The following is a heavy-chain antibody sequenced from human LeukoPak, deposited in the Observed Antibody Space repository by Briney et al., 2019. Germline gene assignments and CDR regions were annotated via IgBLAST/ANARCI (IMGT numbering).Heavy chain of an antibody. CDR2: IYYSGST. D-gene: IGHD3-3*01. J-gene: IGHJ4*02. CDR1: GGSISSYY. CDR3: ASSQGGYYGPPGFDY. V-gene: IGHV4-59*01. Sequence: SEALSLTCAVSGGSISSYYWRWVRQPPGEGLEWGGYIYYSGSTNYNPSLTSRVTISVDTSKNQFSLKLSSVTAADPAVYYCASSQGGYYGPPGFDYWGQGTLVTVSS.